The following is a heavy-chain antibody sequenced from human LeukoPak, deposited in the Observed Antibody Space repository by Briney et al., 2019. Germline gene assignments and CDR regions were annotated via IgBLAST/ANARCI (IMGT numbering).Heavy chain of an antibody. V-gene: IGHV3-48*01. CDR3: ARIRSKGY. J-gene: IGHJ4*02. Sequence: GGSLRLSCAASRFTFSSYSMNWVRQAPGKGLEWVSYISSSSSTIYYADSVKGRFTISRDNAKNSLYLQMNSLRAEDTAVYYCARIRSKGYWGQGTLVTVSS. CDR1: RFTFSSYS. CDR2: ISSSSSTI.